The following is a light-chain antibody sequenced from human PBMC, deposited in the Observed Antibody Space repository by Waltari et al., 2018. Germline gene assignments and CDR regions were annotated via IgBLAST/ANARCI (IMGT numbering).Light chain of an antibody. CDR3: QQNSNWPPYS. CDR1: QSVSSS. CDR2: GAS. V-gene: IGKV3D-15*01. J-gene: IGKJ2*03. Sequence: IVMTQSPATLSLSPGERATLSCRASQSVSSSLAWYQQKPGQAPRLLIYGASSRATGIPDRFSGSGSGTEFTLTISSLEPEDVAVYYCQQNSNWPPYSFGQGTKVEIK.